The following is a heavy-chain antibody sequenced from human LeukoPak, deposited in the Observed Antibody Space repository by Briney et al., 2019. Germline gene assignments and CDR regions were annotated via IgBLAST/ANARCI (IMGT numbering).Heavy chain of an antibody. CDR3: TRALYGSGSYSIDY. CDR2: ISGSGGNT. D-gene: IGHD3-10*01. Sequence: GGSLRLSCATSGFTFSSYAMSWVRQAPGKGLEWVSSISGSGGNTYYADSVKGRFTISRDYSKNTLYLQMNSLRTEDTAVYYCTRALYGSGSYSIDYWGQGTLVTVSS. V-gene: IGHV3-23*01. CDR1: GFTFSSYA. J-gene: IGHJ4*02.